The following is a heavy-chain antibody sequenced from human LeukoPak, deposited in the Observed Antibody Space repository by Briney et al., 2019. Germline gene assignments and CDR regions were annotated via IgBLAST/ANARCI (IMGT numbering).Heavy chain of an antibody. D-gene: IGHD3-22*01. V-gene: IGHV5-51*01. CDR3: ARHLDDSSGYYYRTMYYFDY. CDR1: GYSFTSYW. Sequence: RGESLKISCKASGYSFTSYWIGWVRQMPGKGLEWMGIVYPGDSDTRYSPSFQGQVTISADKSISTAYLQWSSLEASGTAMYYCARHLDDSSGYYYRTMYYFDYWGQGTLVTVSS. J-gene: IGHJ4*02. CDR2: VYPGDSDT.